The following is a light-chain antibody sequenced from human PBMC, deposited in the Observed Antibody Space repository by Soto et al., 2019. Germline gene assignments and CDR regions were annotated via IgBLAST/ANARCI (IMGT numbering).Light chain of an antibody. V-gene: IGLV1-40*01. J-gene: IGLJ2*01. Sequence: QSVLTQPPSVSGAPGQRVTISCTGSSSNTGAGYDVHWYQQLPGTAPKLLIYGNNNRPSGVPDRFSGSTSGTSASLAITGRQAEDEADYYCQSYDSSLRGSVFGGGTKLTVL. CDR2: GNN. CDR3: QSYDSSLRGSV. CDR1: SSNTGAGYD.